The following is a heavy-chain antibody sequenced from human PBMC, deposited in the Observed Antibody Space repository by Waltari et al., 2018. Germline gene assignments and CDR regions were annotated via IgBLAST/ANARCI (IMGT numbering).Heavy chain of an antibody. CDR2: IRYDGSNK. J-gene: IGHJ6*03. D-gene: IGHD3-9*01. V-gene: IGHV3-30*02. CDR3: AKDARTGPPYYYYYMDV. Sequence: QVQLVESGGGVVQPGGSLRLSCAASGFTFSSYGMHWVRQAPGQGLEWVAFIRYDGSNKYYADSVKGRFTISRDNSKNTLYLQMNSLRAEDTAVYYCAKDARTGPPYYYYYMDVWGKGTTVTVSS. CDR1: GFTFSSYG.